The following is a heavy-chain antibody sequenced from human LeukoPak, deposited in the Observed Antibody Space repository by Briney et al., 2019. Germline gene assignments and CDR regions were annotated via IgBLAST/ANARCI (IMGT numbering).Heavy chain of an antibody. D-gene: IGHD6-19*01. CDR1: GFPFSSYR. Sequence: GGSLRLSCAASGFPFSSYRMNWVRQDPGKGLEWFSSISSSSSYIYYADSVKGRFTISRDNTKNSLYLQMNSLRAEDTAVYYCARGIGSGWVDYWGQGALVTVSS. V-gene: IGHV3-21*01. J-gene: IGHJ4*02. CDR2: ISSSSSYI. CDR3: ARGIGSGWVDY.